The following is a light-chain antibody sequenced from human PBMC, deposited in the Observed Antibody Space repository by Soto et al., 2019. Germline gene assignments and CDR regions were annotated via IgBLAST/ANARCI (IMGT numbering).Light chain of an antibody. Sequence: EIVMTQSPATLSVSPGERATLSCRASQSVSSNLAWYQQQPGQAPRLLIHGASTRATGIPARFSGSGTGTQFPLTISSLQSEDFAVYYGQQYNDWPQLTFGGGTRVEIK. CDR3: QQYNDWPQLT. CDR2: GAS. CDR1: QSVSSN. V-gene: IGKV3-15*01. J-gene: IGKJ4*01.